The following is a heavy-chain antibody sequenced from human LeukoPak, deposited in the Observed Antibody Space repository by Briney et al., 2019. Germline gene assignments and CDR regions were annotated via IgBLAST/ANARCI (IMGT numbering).Heavy chain of an antibody. J-gene: IGHJ4*02. V-gene: IGHV3-23*01. CDR1: GFTFSSYA. CDR3: ANDRRSGRANSYEVRD. D-gene: IGHD5-18*01. Sequence: GGSLRLSCAASGFTFSSYAMSWVRQAPGKGLEWVSAISGSGGSTYYADSVKGRFTISRDNSKNTLYLQMNSLRAEDTAVYYCANDRRSGRANSYEVRDWGQGTLVTVSS. CDR2: ISGSGGST.